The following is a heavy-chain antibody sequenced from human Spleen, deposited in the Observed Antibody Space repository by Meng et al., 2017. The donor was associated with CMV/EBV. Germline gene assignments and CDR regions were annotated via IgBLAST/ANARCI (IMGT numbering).Heavy chain of an antibody. CDR3: ARGGRSRRDALDI. V-gene: IGHV3-74*03. CDR1: GFTFSSYG. D-gene: IGHD1-26*01. CDR2: IFSDGSAT. J-gene: IGHJ3*02. Sequence: GGSLRLSCAASGFTFSSYGMHWVRQAPGKGLAWVSCIFSDGSATKDADSVKGRFTISRDNGKNTLYLEMTSLRAEDTGTYYCARGGRSRRDALDIWGQGTMVTVSS.